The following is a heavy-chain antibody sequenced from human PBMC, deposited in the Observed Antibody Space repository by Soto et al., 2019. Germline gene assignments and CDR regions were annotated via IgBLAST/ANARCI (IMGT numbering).Heavy chain of an antibody. CDR1: GFTFRNYG. CDR2: IGIGSSTK. J-gene: IGHJ3*01. D-gene: IGHD3-22*01. Sequence: GPPGGSLRLSCAASGFTFRNYGMNWVRQAPGKGLEGVSYIGIGSSTKYYADSVKGRFTISRDNAKNSLYLQMNSLRAEDTAVYYCARDQLYYNDISGRPLNAFDVWGQGTMVTVSS. V-gene: IGHV3-48*01. CDR3: ARDQLYYNDISGRPLNAFDV.